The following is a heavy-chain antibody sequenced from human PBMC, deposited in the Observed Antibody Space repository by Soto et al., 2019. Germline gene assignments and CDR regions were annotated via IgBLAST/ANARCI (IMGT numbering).Heavy chain of an antibody. D-gene: IGHD2-2*02. CDR3: ATSIPYSFSRDV. CDR1: GYTVTSYC. CDR2: ISAYNGNT. Sequence: APVKVSCKASGYTVTSYCIIWVRQAPGQGLEWMGWISAYNGNTNYAQKLQGRVTMTTEASTSTAYMELRRLRSDDSAVYYCATSIPYSFSRDVGGRGSTGAVAS. V-gene: IGHV1-18*01. J-gene: IGHJ6*02.